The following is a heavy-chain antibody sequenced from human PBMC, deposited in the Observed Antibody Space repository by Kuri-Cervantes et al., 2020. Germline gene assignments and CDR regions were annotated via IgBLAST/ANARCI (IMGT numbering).Heavy chain of an antibody. CDR1: GFTFDDYA. CDR3: AKDLIAAAGTGYDYYYYGMDV. Sequence: SLKISCAASGFTFDDYAMHWVRQAPGKGLEWVSGISLNSGSIGYADSVKGRFTISRDNAKNSLYLQMNSLRAEDTALYYCAKDLIAAAGTGYDYYYYGMDVWCQGTTVTVSS. D-gene: IGHD6-13*01. J-gene: IGHJ6*02. CDR2: ISLNSGSI. V-gene: IGHV3-9*01.